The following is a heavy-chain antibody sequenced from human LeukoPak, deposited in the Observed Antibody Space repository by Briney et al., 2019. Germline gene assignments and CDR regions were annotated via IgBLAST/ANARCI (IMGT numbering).Heavy chain of an antibody. V-gene: IGHV4-61*02. D-gene: IGHD2-2*01. CDR3: ARGYCSSTSCFPGDY. Sequence: SETLSLTCTVSGGSISSGSYYWSWIRQPAGKGLEWIGRIYTSGSTNYNPSLKSRVTISVDRSKNQFSLKLSSVTAADTAVYYCARGYCSSTSCFPGDYWGQGTLVTVSS. CDR1: GGSISSGSYY. CDR2: IYTSGST. J-gene: IGHJ4*02.